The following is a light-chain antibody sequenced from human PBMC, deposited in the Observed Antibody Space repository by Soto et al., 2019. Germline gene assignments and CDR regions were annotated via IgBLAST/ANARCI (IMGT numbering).Light chain of an antibody. J-gene: IGKJ1*01. CDR3: QQYGSSPPT. Sequence: EIVLTQSPGTLSLSPGERATLSCRASQSVSGNYVAWYQRKPGLSPRLLIYGASSMATDIPSRFSGSGSGTDFTLTITRLEAEDFAVYYCQQYGSSPPTFGQGTKVEVK. CDR2: GAS. V-gene: IGKV3-20*01. CDR1: QSVSGNY.